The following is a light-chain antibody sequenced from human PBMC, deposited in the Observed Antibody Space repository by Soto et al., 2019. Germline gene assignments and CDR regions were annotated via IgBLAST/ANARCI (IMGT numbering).Light chain of an antibody. V-gene: IGKV2-30*01. CDR1: QSLLFFNGITY. CDR3: MQGTHWPLT. Sequence: EVVLTQSPLSLPVTIGQPATVSCRSSQSLLFFNGITYLTWFHQRPGQPPRRLISEVSNRDSGVPDRFSCSGSGSAFTLKISRVEAEDVGLFYCMQGTHWPLTFGGGTRVEIK. CDR2: EVS. J-gene: IGKJ4*01.